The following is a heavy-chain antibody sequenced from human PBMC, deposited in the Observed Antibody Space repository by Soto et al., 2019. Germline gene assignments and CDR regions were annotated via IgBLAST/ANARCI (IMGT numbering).Heavy chain of an antibody. D-gene: IGHD3-16*01. CDR2: IYYSGAT. CDR1: GDSISTSSYY. V-gene: IGHV4-39*02. CDR3: ARDSTYDADYYYGMDV. J-gene: IGHJ6*02. Sequence: SETLSLTCDVSGDSISTSSYYWGWIRQPPGKGLEWIASIYYSGATYYNPSLQSRVTISVDTSNNRFSLTLSSLTAADTAVYFCARDSTYDADYYYGMDVWGQGTTVTVSS.